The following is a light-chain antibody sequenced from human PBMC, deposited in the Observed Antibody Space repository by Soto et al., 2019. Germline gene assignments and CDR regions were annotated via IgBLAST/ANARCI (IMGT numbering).Light chain of an antibody. Sequence: DIQMTQSPSTLSASLGDRVTITCRASQSISSWLAWYQQKPGRAPKLLIYDASSMETGVPSRFSGSGSGTEFTLTISSLQPEDFATYYCQKYDSYRWTFGQGTKMEIK. J-gene: IGKJ1*01. CDR3: QKYDSYRWT. V-gene: IGKV1-5*01. CDR1: QSISSW. CDR2: DAS.